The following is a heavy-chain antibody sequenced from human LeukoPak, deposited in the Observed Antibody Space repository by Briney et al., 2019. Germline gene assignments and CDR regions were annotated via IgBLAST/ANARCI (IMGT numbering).Heavy chain of an antibody. CDR3: ARLTSSWSFDY. Sequence: GESLKISCKGSGYSLTSYWIGWVRQMPGKGLEWMGIMYPADSDTRYSPSFQGQVTFSADKSITTAYLQWSSLRASDTAMYYCARLTSSWSFDYWGQGTLVTVSS. D-gene: IGHD6-13*01. V-gene: IGHV5-51*01. J-gene: IGHJ4*02. CDR2: MYPADSDT. CDR1: GYSLTSYW.